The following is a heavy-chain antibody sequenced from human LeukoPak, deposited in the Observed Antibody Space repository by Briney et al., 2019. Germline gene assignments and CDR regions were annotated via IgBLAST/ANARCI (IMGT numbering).Heavy chain of an antibody. CDR3: TRDTDHGIFGVVIIRGAFDI. CDR2: ISGSGGST. J-gene: IGHJ3*02. D-gene: IGHD3-3*01. CDR1: GFDISYNY. Sequence: GGSLRLSCAASGFDISYNYVGWVRQAPGKGLEWVSAISGSGGSTYYADSVKGRFTISRDNSKNTLYLQMNSLKTEDTAVYYCTRDTDHGIFGVVIIRGAFDIWGQGTMVTVSS. V-gene: IGHV3-23*01.